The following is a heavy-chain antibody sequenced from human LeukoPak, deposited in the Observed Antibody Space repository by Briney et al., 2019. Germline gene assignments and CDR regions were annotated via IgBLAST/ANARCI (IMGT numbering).Heavy chain of an antibody. D-gene: IGHD1-14*01. Sequence: PGGSERLSCAASGLTFRTYTMHWVRQAPGKGLEWVTVISYDGSKQYYADSAKGRFTISRDNSKNTLYLQMNNLRTEDTAMYYCAAGGSGALDVWGGGTMLTVSS. V-gene: IGHV3-30-3*01. CDR2: ISYDGSKQ. J-gene: IGHJ3*01. CDR1: GLTFRTYT. CDR3: AAGGSGALDV.